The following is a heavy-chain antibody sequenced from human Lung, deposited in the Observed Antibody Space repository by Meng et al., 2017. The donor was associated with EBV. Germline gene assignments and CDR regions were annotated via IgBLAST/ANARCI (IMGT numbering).Heavy chain of an antibody. Sequence: QVQLQESGPGLVKPSQTLSLTCTVSGGSISSGGHYWSWIRQHPEKGPEWIGYIYYSGSTYYKPSLKSRLTISVDTSKNQFSLKLSSVTATDTAVYYCARHDGGYGGYFDHWGQGTLVTVSS. CDR1: GGSISSGGHY. CDR2: IYYSGST. CDR3: ARHDGGYGGYFDH. V-gene: IGHV4-31*03. J-gene: IGHJ4*02. D-gene: IGHD4-23*01.